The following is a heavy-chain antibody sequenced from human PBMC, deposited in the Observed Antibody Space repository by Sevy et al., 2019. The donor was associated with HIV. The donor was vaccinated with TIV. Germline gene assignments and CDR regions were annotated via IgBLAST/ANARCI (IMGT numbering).Heavy chain of an antibody. CDR1: GGSISGHY. CDR2: VYDSGSS. J-gene: IGHJ4*02. V-gene: IGHV4-59*11. CDR3: ARGRIAVAVL. D-gene: IGHD6-19*01. Sequence: SETLSLTCTVSGGSISGHYWGWIRQSPGKGLERIAYVYDSGSSNYNPSLRSRVTISVDTSKSQFSLRLSSVTAADTAVYFCARGRIAVAVLWGQGTLVTVSS.